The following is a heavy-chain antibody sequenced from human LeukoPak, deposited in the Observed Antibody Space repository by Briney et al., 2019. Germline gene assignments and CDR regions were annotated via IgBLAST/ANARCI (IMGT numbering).Heavy chain of an antibody. CDR2: INHSGST. CDR3: ARGTYSSGWYAYRGEKYYFDY. CDR1: GGSFSGHY. J-gene: IGHJ4*02. V-gene: IGHV4-34*01. D-gene: IGHD6-19*01. Sequence: SETLSLTCAVYGGSFSGHYWSWIRQPPGKGLEWIGEINHSGSTNYNPSLKSRVTISVDTSKNQFSLKLSSVTAADTAVYYCARGTYSSGWYAYRGEKYYFDYWGQGTLVTVSS.